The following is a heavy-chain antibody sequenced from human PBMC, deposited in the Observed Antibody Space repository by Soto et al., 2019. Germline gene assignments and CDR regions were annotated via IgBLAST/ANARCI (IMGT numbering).Heavy chain of an antibody. CDR1: GDSVSSNSAA. D-gene: IGHD2-8*01. J-gene: IGHJ5*02. V-gene: IGHV6-1*01. Sequence: SQTLSLTCAISGDSVSSNSAAWNWIRQSPSRGLEWLGRTYYRSKWYNDYAVSVKSRITINPDTSKNQFSLQLNSVTPEDTAVYYCARDIHAVCQGCNWFDPWGQGTLVTVSS. CDR3: ARDIHAVCQGCNWFDP. CDR2: TYYRSKWYN.